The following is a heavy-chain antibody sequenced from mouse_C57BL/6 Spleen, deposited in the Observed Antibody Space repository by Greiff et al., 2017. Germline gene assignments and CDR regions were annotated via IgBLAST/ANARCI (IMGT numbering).Heavy chain of an antibody. CDR3: ARRSSPSYWYFDV. Sequence: DVKLVESGGGLVKPGGSLKLSCAASGFTFSSYAMSWVRQTPEKRLEWVATISDGGSYTYYPDNVKGRFTISRDNAKNNLYLQMSHLKSEDTAMYYCARRSSPSYWYFDVWGTGTTVTVSS. CDR1: GFTFSSYA. D-gene: IGHD1-1*01. CDR2: ISDGGSYT. J-gene: IGHJ1*03. V-gene: IGHV5-4*03.